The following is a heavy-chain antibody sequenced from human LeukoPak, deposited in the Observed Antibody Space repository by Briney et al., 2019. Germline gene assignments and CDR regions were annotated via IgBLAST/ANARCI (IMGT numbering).Heavy chain of an antibody. CDR3: ASSRRTVAGDY. D-gene: IGHD6-19*01. Sequence: PGGSLRLSCAASGFTFSNYAMNWVRQAPGKGLEWVSGISGSGGAVFYADSVKGRFTISRDNSKNTLYLQMNSLRAEDTAVYYCASSRRTVAGDYWGQGTLVTVSS. V-gene: IGHV3-23*01. CDR2: ISGSGGAV. CDR1: GFTFSNYA. J-gene: IGHJ4*02.